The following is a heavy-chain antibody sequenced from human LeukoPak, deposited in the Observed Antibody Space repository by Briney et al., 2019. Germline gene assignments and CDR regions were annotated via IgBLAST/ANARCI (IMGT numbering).Heavy chain of an antibody. CDR3: ARDLVVVVAATHDY. Sequence: GGSLRLSCAASGFTFSSYSMNWVRQAPGKGLEWVSSISSSSSYIYYADSVKGRFTISRDNAKNSLYLQMNSLRADDTAVYYRARDLVVVVAATHDYWGQGTLVTVSS. CDR1: GFTFSSYS. V-gene: IGHV3-21*01. D-gene: IGHD2-15*01. J-gene: IGHJ4*02. CDR2: ISSSSSYI.